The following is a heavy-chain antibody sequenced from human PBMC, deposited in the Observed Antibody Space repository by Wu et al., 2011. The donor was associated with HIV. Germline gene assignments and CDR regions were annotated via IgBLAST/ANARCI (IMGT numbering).Heavy chain of an antibody. CDR2: ISAYNGDL. D-gene: IGHD5-12*01. CDR3: ARGRGYSGYDTEGNALDI. V-gene: IGHV1-18*01. CDR1: GYTFTNYG. J-gene: IGHJ3*02. Sequence: QIQLVQSGTEVKKPGASVKVSCKASGYTFTNYGINWIRQAPGQGLEWMGWISAYNGDLNYAQRFQGRVTMTTDTSTSTAYMELRSLRSDDTAVYYCARGRGYSGYDTEGNALDIWGQGTMVTVSS.